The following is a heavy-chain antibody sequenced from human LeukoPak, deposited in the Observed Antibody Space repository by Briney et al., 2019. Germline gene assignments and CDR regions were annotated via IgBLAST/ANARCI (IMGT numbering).Heavy chain of an antibody. J-gene: IGHJ4*02. Sequence: PGGSLRLSCVASGXTFXTXWXXWXXXAXGKGLEWVANINEDGSEKAYVDSVKGRFTISRDNAKNSVYLQMSSLRADDTAVYFCSTLNCWGQGTLVTVSS. CDR3: STLNC. V-gene: IGHV3-7*03. CDR1: GXTFXTXW. CDR2: INEDGSEK.